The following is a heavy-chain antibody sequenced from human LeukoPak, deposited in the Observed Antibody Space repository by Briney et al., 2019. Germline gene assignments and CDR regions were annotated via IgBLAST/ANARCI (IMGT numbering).Heavy chain of an antibody. Sequence: PSETLSLTCTVSGGSISSSSYYWGWIRQPTGKGLEWIGSIYYSGSTYYNPSLKSRVTISVDTSKNQFSLKLSSVTAADTAVYYCARPFHYYDSSKDAFDIWGQGTMVTVSS. J-gene: IGHJ3*02. D-gene: IGHD3-22*01. V-gene: IGHV4-39*01. CDR2: IYYSGST. CDR3: ARPFHYYDSSKDAFDI. CDR1: GGSISSSSYY.